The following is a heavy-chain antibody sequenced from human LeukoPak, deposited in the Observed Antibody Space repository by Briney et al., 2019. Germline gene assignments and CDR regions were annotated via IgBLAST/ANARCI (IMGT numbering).Heavy chain of an antibody. Sequence: GGSLRLSCAASGFTFSSYAMPWVRQAPGKGLEWVAVISYDGSNKYYADSVKGRFTISRDNSKNTLYLQMNSLRAEDTAVYYCARDQPYDYGDYVGWFAYYFDYWGQGTLVTVSS. CDR1: GFTFSSYA. CDR2: ISYDGSNK. D-gene: IGHD4-17*01. CDR3: ARDQPYDYGDYVGWFAYYFDY. V-gene: IGHV3-30-3*01. J-gene: IGHJ4*02.